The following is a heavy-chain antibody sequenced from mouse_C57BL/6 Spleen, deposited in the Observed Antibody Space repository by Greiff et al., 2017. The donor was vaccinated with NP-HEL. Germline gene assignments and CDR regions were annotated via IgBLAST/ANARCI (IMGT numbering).Heavy chain of an antibody. CDR2: IYPGSGST. V-gene: IGHV1-55*01. CDR3: ARSGGEYDGFDN. CDR1: GYTFTSYW. D-gene: IGHD2-4*01. J-gene: IGHJ2*01. Sequence: VQLQQPGAELVKPGASVKMSCKASGYTFTSYWITWVKQRPGQGLEWIGDIYPGSGSTNYNEKFKSKATLTVDTSSSTAYMQLSSLTSEDSAVYDCARSGGEYDGFDNWGQGTTLTVSS.